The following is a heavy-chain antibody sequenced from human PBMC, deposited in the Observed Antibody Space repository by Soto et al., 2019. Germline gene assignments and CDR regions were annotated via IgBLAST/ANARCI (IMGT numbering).Heavy chain of an antibody. D-gene: IGHD1-1*01. V-gene: IGHV1-18*01. CDR1: GYAFTTYG. J-gene: IGHJ4*02. CDR3: ARGRYGDY. Sequence: QVHLVQSGAEVKKPGASVKVSCKGSGYAFTTYGITWVRQAPGQGLEWMGWISAHNGNTNNAQKLQGRVTVTRDISTSTAYMELRSLRSDDTAVYYCARGRYGDYWGQGAMVTVSS. CDR2: ISAHNGNT.